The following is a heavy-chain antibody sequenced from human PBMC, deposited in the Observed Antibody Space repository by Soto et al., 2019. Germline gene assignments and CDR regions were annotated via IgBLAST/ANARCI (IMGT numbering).Heavy chain of an antibody. CDR3: ARPFYGDYRPLDAFDI. J-gene: IGHJ3*02. V-gene: IGHV3-7*01. CDR2: INQDGREK. CDR1: GFTFSSFW. Sequence: GGSLRLSCAASGFTFSSFWMSWVRQAPGKGLEWVANINQDGREKYYVDSVKGRFTISRDNAKDSVYLQMNSLRAEDTSLYFCARPFYGDYRPLDAFDIWGQGTMVTVSS. D-gene: IGHD4-17*01.